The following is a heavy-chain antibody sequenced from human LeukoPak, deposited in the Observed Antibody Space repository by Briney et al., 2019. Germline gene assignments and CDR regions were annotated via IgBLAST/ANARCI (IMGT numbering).Heavy chain of an antibody. CDR1: GFTFSSYS. D-gene: IGHD4-23*01. V-gene: IGHV3-21*01. CDR2: ISSSSSYI. J-gene: IGHJ5*02. Sequence: GGSLRLSCAASGFTFSSYSMNWVRQAPGKGLEWVSSISSSSSYIYYADSVKGRFTISRDNAKNSLYLQMNSLRAEDTAVYYCARGDYGGNPNWFDPWGQGTLVTISS. CDR3: ARGDYGGNPNWFDP.